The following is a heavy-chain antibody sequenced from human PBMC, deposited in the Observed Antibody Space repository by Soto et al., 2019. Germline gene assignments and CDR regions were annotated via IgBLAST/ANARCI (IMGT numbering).Heavy chain of an antibody. Sequence: GGSLRLSCAASGFTFSDYYMSWIRQAPGKGLEWVSYISSSGSTIYYADSVKGRFTISRDNAKNSLYLQMNSLRAEDTAVYYCARADYYDSSGYTRLVDYWGQGTLVTVSS. V-gene: IGHV3-11*01. CDR1: GFTFSDYY. CDR3: ARADYYDSSGYTRLVDY. D-gene: IGHD3-22*01. J-gene: IGHJ4*02. CDR2: ISSSGSTI.